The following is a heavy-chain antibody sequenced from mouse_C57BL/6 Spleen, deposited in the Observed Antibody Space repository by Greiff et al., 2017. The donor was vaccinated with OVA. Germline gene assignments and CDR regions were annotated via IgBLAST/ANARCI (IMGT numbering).Heavy chain of an antibody. Sequence: EVKLVESGGGLVKPGGSLKLSCAASGFTFSSYAMSWVRQTPEKRLEWVATISAGGSYTYYPDNVKGRFTISRDNAKNNLYLQMSHLKSEDTAMYYCARVYSWYFDVWGTGTTVTVSS. D-gene: IGHD2-10*02. CDR1: GFTFSSYA. CDR3: ARVYSWYFDV. V-gene: IGHV5-4*03. J-gene: IGHJ1*03. CDR2: ISAGGSYT.